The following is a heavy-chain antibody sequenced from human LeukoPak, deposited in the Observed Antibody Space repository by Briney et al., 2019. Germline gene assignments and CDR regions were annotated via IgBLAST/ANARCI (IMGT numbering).Heavy chain of an antibody. Sequence: SETLSLTCTVSGGSVSSSGSYWSWIRQPPGKGLEWFAYIYYSGSTTYNPSLKSRVTISVDTSKNQFSLKLNSVTAADTAVYYCARVGGTNFYYYGLDVWGQGNTVTVSS. D-gene: IGHD3-3*01. CDR1: GGSVSSSGSY. CDR3: ARVGGTNFYYYGLDV. CDR2: IYYSGST. J-gene: IGHJ6*02. V-gene: IGHV4-61*08.